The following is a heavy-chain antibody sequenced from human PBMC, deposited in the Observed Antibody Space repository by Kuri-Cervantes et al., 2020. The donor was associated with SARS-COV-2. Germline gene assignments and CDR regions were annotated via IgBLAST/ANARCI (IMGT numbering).Heavy chain of an antibody. CDR2: IWYDGSNK. Sequence: GGSLRFSCAASGFTFSSYGMHWVRQAPGKGLEWVAVIWYDGSNKYYADSVKGRFTISRDNSKNTLYLQMNSLRAEDTAVYYCARDRNTMIVVIINIDYWGQGALVTVSS. D-gene: IGHD3-22*01. CDR3: ARDRNTMIVVIINIDY. CDR1: GFTFSSYG. V-gene: IGHV3-33*08. J-gene: IGHJ4*02.